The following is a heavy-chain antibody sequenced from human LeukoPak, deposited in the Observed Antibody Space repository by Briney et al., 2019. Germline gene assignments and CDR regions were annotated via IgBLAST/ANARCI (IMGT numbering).Heavy chain of an antibody. V-gene: IGHV3-30*19. Sequence: GRSLRLSCAASGFTFSSYGMHWVRQAPGKGLEWVAVISYDGSNKYYADPVKGRFTISRDNSKNTLYLQMNSLRAEDTAVYYCARGGYSSSWLLFDYWGQGTLVTVSS. CDR2: ISYDGSNK. CDR1: GFTFSSYG. D-gene: IGHD6-13*01. J-gene: IGHJ4*02. CDR3: ARGGYSSSWLLFDY.